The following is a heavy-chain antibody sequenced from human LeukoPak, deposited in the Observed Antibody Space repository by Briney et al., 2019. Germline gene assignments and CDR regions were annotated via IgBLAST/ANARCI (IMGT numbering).Heavy chain of an antibody. CDR3: ARDGYNYRRFDY. V-gene: IGHV4-61*02. CDR1: GGSISSGSYY. D-gene: IGHD5-24*01. J-gene: IGHJ4*02. CDR2: IYTSGST. Sequence: PSQTLSLTCTVSGGSISSGSYYWSWIRQPAGKGLEWIGRIYTSGSTNYNPSLKSRVTISVGTSKHQFSLKLSSVTAADTAVYYCARDGYNYRRFDYWGQGTLVTVSS.